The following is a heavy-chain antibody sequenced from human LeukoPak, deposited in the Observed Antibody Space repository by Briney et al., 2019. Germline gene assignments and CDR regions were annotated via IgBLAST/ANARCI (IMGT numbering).Heavy chain of an antibody. D-gene: IGHD4-23*01. Sequence: ASVKVSCKASGCTFSSYGINGVRQATGQGLEWMGWMNPNSGNTGYAQKFQGRVTMTRNTSISTAYMELSSLRSEDTAVYYCARVGKGTAVTPRPYYFDYWGQGTLVTVSS. CDR1: GCTFSSYG. CDR2: MNPNSGNT. V-gene: IGHV1-8*01. J-gene: IGHJ4*02. CDR3: ARVGKGTAVTPRPYYFDY.